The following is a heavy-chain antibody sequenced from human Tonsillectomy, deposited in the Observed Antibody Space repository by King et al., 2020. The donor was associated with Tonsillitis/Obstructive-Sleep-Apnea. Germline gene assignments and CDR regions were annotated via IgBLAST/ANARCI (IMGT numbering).Heavy chain of an antibody. V-gene: IGHV3-11*05. J-gene: IGHJ4*02. Sequence: VQLVESGGDLVKPGGSLRLSCAASGFSFSDYYMSWIRQAPGKGLEWVSHISGTTGYMTYADSVKGRFIISRDNARNSVYLQMSSLRAEDTAVYFCARVSQSRSSWFRFLDYWGRGTLVTVSS. CDR2: ISGTTGYM. D-gene: IGHD6-13*01. CDR1: GFSFSDYY. CDR3: ARVSQSRSSWFRFLDY.